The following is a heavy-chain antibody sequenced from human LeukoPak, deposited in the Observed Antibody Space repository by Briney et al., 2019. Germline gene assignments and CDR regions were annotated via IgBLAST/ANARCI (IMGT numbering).Heavy chain of an antibody. CDR1: GYTFTSYG. V-gene: IGHV1-18*01. CDR2: ISAYNGNT. J-gene: IGHJ1*01. D-gene: IGHD6-13*01. CDR3: ARVSVLYSSLQNETAEYFQH. Sequence: ASVKVSCKASGYTFTSYGISWVRQAPGQGLEWMGWISAYNGNTNYAQKLQGRVTMTTDTSTSTAYMELRSLRSDDTAVYYCARVSVLYSSLQNETAEYFQHWGQGTLVTVSS.